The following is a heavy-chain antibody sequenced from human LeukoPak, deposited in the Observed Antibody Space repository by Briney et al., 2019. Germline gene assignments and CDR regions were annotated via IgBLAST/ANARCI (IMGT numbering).Heavy chain of an antibody. Sequence: GGSLRLSCAASGFNFRSNSMNWVRQAPGKGLEWVSHIASDSSSIHDADSVKGRFTISRDNAKNSLYLQMNSLRAEDTAVYYCAYYGDPPYNWFDPWGQGTLVTVSS. D-gene: IGHD3-10*01. J-gene: IGHJ5*02. CDR3: AYYGDPPYNWFDP. CDR1: GFNFRSNS. V-gene: IGHV3-48*01. CDR2: IASDSSSI.